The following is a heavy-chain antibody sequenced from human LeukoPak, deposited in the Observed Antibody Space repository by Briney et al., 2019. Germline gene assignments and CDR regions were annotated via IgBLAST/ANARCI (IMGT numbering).Heavy chain of an antibody. V-gene: IGHV4-4*07. D-gene: IGHD4-17*01. Sequence: SETLSLTCTVSGGSMNTYYWTWIRQPAGKGLQWIGYIYPSSFTNYNPSLESRVTMSVDTSKNQFSLKLTSVTAADTAVYYCARDFLRDYGDPFDSWGQGTLVTVSS. J-gene: IGHJ4*02. CDR1: GGSMNTYY. CDR3: ARDFLRDYGDPFDS. CDR2: IYPSSFT.